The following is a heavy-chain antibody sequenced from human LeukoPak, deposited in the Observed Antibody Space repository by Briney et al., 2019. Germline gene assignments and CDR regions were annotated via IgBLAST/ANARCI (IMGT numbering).Heavy chain of an antibody. Sequence: GGSLRLSCAASGFTFSSYGMHWVRQAPGKGLEWVAFIRYDGSNKYYADSVKGRFTISRDNAKNSLYLQMNSLRAEDTAVYYCARGAYSSFDYWGQGTLVTVSS. V-gene: IGHV3-30*02. D-gene: IGHD6-13*01. CDR1: GFTFSSYG. CDR3: ARGAYSSFDY. J-gene: IGHJ4*02. CDR2: IRYDGSNK.